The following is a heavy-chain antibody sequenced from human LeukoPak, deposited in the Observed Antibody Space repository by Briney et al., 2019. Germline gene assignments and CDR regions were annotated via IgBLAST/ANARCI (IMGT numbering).Heavy chain of an antibody. V-gene: IGHV3-23*01. Sequence: PGGSLRLSCAASGFTFSSYAMSWVRQAPGKGLEWVSGISGSGGSTYYADSVKGRFTISRDNPKNTLYLQMNSLRAEDTAVYYCASQGRFRTGTWIRVDYWGQGTLVTVSS. J-gene: IGHJ4*02. CDR2: ISGSGGST. CDR1: GFTFSSYA. D-gene: IGHD1-7*01. CDR3: ASQGRFRTGTWIRVDY.